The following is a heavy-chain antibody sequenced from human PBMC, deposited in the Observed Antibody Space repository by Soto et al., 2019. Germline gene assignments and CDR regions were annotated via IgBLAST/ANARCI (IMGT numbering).Heavy chain of an antibody. CDR2: IYTSGSS. J-gene: IGHJ5*02. CDR3: ARGRDGYNPGWFDP. V-gene: IGHV4-4*07. D-gene: IGHD5-12*01. Sequence: KPSETLSLTCTVSGGSISNYYLSWIRQPAGKGLEWIGRIYTSGSSNYNASLKSRVTMSVDTSKNQFSLKLSSVTAADTAVYYCARGRDGYNPGWFDPWGQGTLVTVSS. CDR1: GGSISNYY.